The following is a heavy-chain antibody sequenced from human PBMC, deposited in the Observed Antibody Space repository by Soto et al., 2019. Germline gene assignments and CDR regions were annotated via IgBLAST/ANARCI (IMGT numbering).Heavy chain of an antibody. V-gene: IGHV5-51*01. CDR3: ARVYYDSAFDY. Sequence: GESLKISCXGSGYSFTSYWIGWVRQMPGKGLEWMGIIYLGDPDTRYSPSFQGQVTISADKSISTAYLQWSSLKASDTAMYYCARVYYDSAFDYWGQGTLVTVSS. D-gene: IGHD3-22*01. J-gene: IGHJ4*02. CDR1: GYSFTSYW. CDR2: IYLGDPDT.